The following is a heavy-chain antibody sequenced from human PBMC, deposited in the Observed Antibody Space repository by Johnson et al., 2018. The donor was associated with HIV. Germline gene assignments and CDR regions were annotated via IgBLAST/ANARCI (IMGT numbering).Heavy chain of an antibody. CDR1: GFTFSSYA. D-gene: IGHD6-13*01. CDR2: ISYDGSNK. CDR3: ARLDEIAAAGTGDAFDI. V-gene: IGHV3-30-3*01. J-gene: IGHJ3*02. Sequence: QVQLVESGGGVVQPGRSLRLSCAASGFTFSSYAMHWVRQAPGKGLEWVAAISYDGSNKYYADSVKDRFTISRDNSKNTLSLQMNSLRAEDTALYYCARLDEIAAAGTGDAFDIWGQGTMVTVSS.